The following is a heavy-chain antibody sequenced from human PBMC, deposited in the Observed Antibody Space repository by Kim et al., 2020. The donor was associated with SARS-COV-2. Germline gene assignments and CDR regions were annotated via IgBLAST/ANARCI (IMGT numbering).Heavy chain of an antibody. J-gene: IGHJ3*02. D-gene: IGHD3-22*01. V-gene: IGHV4-39*02. CDR3: ARRLYYDSSTFDI. Sequence: YYNPSLESRVTISVDTSMKFFSLNLISVTAADTAVYYCARRLYYDSSTFDIWGQGTMVTVSS.